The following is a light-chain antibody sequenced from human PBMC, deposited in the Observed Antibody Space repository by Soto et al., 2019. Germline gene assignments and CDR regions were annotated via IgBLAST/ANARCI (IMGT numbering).Light chain of an antibody. CDR1: QSISSW. V-gene: IGKV1-5*03. CDR3: QQYNSYST. CDR2: KAY. J-gene: IGKJ1*01. Sequence: DIQMTQSPSTLSASVGDRVTITCRASQSISSWLAWYQQKPGKAPKLLIYKAYSLESGVPSRFSGSGSGTEFTLTISSLQPHDFATYYCQQYNSYSTFGQGTKVEIK.